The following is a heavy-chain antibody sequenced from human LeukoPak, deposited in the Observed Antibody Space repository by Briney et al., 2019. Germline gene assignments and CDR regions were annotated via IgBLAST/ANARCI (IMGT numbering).Heavy chain of an antibody. CDR2: INHSGST. CDR1: GGSFSGYY. D-gene: IGHD3-3*01. CDR3: ARGVREYYDFWSGYPYYFDY. Sequence: SETLSLTCAVYGGSFSGYYWSWIRQPPGKGLEWIGEINHSGSTNYNPSLKSRVTISVDTSKNQFSLKLSSVTAADTAVYYCARGVREYYDFWSGYPYYFDYWGQGTLVTVSS. J-gene: IGHJ4*02. V-gene: IGHV4-34*01.